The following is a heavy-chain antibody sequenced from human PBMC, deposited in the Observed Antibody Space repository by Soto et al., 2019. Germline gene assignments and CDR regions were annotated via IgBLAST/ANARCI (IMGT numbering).Heavy chain of an antibody. CDR3: ARELGYCSSTSCYEGY. CDR1: GFTFSSYS. D-gene: IGHD2-2*01. J-gene: IGHJ4*02. V-gene: IGHV3-21*01. Sequence: EVKLVESGGGLVKPGGSLRLSCAASGFTFSSYSMNWVRQAPGKGLEWVSSISSSSSYIYYADSVKGRFTISRDNAKNSLYLQMNSLRAEDTAVYYCARELGYCSSTSCYEGYWGQGTLVTVSS. CDR2: ISSSSSYI.